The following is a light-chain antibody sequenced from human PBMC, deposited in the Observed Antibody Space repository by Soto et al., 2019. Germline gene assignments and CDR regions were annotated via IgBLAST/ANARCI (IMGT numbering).Light chain of an antibody. CDR3: QQYGYSFWT. V-gene: IGKV3-20*01. CDR1: QSVSNNY. Sequence: EIVLTQSPGTLSLSPGERATLSCRASQSVSNNYLAWYQQKPGQAPRLLIYSASSRATGIPDRFSGSGSGTDYTLTISRLEPEDSAVYYCQQYGYSFWTFGQGTKVDIK. J-gene: IGKJ1*01. CDR2: SAS.